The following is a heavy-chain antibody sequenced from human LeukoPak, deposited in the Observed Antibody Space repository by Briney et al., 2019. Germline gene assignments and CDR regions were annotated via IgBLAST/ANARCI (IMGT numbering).Heavy chain of an antibody. D-gene: IGHD6-13*01. J-gene: IGHJ5*02. CDR1: GFTVSSDY. CDR2: IHRGGNT. V-gene: IGHV3-66*01. Sequence: GGSLRLSCAASGFTVSSDYMSWVRQAPGKGLEWVSLIHRGGNTYYADSVKGRFTVSRDNSKNTLYLQMNSLRAEDTAVYYCARDHHPTASWYLDPWGQGTLVTVSS. CDR3: ARDHHPTASWYLDP.